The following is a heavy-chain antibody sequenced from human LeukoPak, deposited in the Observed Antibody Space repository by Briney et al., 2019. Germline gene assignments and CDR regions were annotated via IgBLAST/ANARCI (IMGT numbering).Heavy chain of an antibody. CDR3: ARCYYYDSRCIGD. J-gene: IGHJ1*01. Sequence: PSGTLSLTCAVSGGSISSSNWWCGVRQPAGKGVEWVGVIYDSGSTNYTPSLKSRVTISADKSKNQFSLKLSAVTAADTAVYYCARCYYYDSRCIGDWGKGTLVTV. CDR1: GGSISSSNW. D-gene: IGHD3-22*01. V-gene: IGHV4-4*02. CDR2: IYDSGST.